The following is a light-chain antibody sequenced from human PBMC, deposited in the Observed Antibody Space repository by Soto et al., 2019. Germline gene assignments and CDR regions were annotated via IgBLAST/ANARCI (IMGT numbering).Light chain of an antibody. CDR1: ESVSSN. V-gene: IGKV3-15*01. CDR2: GAS. J-gene: IGKJ4*01. CDR3: QQYNNWLT. Sequence: EIGMTQSPATLSVSPGERATLSCRASESVSSNLAWYQQKPGQAPRLLIYGASTRATGIPARFSGSGSGTEFTLPISRLQSEDFALYYCQQYNNWLTFGGGTKVEIK.